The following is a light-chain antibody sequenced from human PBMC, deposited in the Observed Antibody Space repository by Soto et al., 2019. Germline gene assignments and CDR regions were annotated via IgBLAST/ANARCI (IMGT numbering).Light chain of an antibody. CDR2: DVS. Sequence: QSALTQPASVSGSPGQSITISCTGSSSDIGDYKYVSWYKHHPGKAPKLMIYDVSNRPSGVSNRFPDSKSCNTASLTISGLQAEDEADYYCSSYTSTNIVIFGGGTKMTVL. V-gene: IGLV2-14*03. J-gene: IGLJ2*01. CDR1: SSDIGDYKY. CDR3: SSYTSTNIVI.